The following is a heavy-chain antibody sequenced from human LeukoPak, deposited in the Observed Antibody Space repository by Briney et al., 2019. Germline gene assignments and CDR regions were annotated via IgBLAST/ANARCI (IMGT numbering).Heavy chain of an antibody. Sequence: GGSLRLSCAASGFTFSSYEMNWVRQGPGKGLEWVSYISSSGSTKYYADSVKGRFTISRDNAKKSLYLQMNSLRVEDTAVYYCARDVSRGYLRPLDVWGQGTTVTVSS. V-gene: IGHV3-48*03. J-gene: IGHJ6*02. CDR2: ISSSGSTK. CDR3: ARDVSRGYLRPLDV. CDR1: GFTFSSYE. D-gene: IGHD5-18*01.